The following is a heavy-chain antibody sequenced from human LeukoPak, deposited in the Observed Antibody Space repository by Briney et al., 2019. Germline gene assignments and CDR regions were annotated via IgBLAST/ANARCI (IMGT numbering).Heavy chain of an antibody. D-gene: IGHD3-22*01. V-gene: IGHV3-7*01. CDR2: IKSDGTVK. CDR3: ARVMTSGYYTFDY. Sequence: PGGSLRLSCATSGYTFTNYAMSWVRQVPGKGLEWVATIKSDGTVKYDMESVRGRVTISRDNAKNSLSLQMSSLRAEDTAVYYCARVMTSGYYTFDYWGQGTLVTASS. CDR1: GYTFTNYA. J-gene: IGHJ4*02.